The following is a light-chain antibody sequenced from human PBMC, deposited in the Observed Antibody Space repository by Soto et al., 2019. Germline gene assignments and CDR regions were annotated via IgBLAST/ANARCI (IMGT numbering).Light chain of an antibody. CDR1: QSVSSNY. J-gene: IGKJ1*01. V-gene: IGKV3-20*01. Sequence: TLSLSPGERATFSCRASQSVSSNYLAWYQQKPGQAPRLLIYGAFKRATGIPDRFSGSGSGTDFTLTISRMEPEDFAVYCWQQYGSSPRTFGQGTKVDIK. CDR2: GAF. CDR3: QQYGSSPRT.